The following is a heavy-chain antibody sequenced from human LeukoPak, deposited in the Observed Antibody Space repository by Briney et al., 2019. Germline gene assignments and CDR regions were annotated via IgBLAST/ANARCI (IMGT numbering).Heavy chain of an antibody. CDR3: ARDQGI. V-gene: IGHV4-59*01. CDR1: GGSISRYY. Sequence: SDTLSLTCTVSGGSISRYYWSWIRQPSGKGLEWIGYIYYSGSTNYNPSLKSRVAISVDTSKNQFSLKLSFVTAADTAVYYCARDQGIWGQGTLVTVSS. D-gene: IGHD3-10*01. CDR2: IYYSGST. J-gene: IGHJ4*02.